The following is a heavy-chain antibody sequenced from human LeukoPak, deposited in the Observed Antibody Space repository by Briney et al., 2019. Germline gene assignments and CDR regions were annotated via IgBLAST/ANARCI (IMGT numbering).Heavy chain of an antibody. CDR3: ASAYSSGWYDAFDI. CDR2: IKQDGSEK. Sequence: GGSLRLSCAAFGFTFSSYWMSWVRQAPGKGLEWVANIKQDGSEKYYVDSVKGRFTISRDNAKNSLYLQMNSLRAEDTAVYYCASAYSSGWYDAFDIWGQGTMVTVSS. D-gene: IGHD6-19*01. J-gene: IGHJ3*02. V-gene: IGHV3-7*01. CDR1: GFTFSSYW.